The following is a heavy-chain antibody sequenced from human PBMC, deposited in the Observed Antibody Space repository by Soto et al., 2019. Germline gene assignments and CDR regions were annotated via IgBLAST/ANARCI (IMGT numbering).Heavy chain of an antibody. D-gene: IGHD6-19*01. CDR2: IIPIFGTA. Sequence: SVKVSCKASGGTFSSYAISWLRQAPGQGLEWMGGIIPIFGTANYAQKFQGRVTITADESTSTAYMELSSLRSEDTAVYYCARDRGGIAVAGSPFDYWGQGTLVTVSS. CDR1: GGTFSSYA. V-gene: IGHV1-69*13. CDR3: ARDRGGIAVAGSPFDY. J-gene: IGHJ4*02.